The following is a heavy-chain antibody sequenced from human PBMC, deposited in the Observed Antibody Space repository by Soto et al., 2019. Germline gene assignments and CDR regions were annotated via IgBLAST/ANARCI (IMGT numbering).Heavy chain of an antibody. D-gene: IGHD1-1*01. V-gene: IGHV4-38-2*01. CDR2: IYHSGST. CDR1: GYSISSGYY. J-gene: IGHJ5*02. Sequence: PSETLSLTCAVSGYSISSGYYWVWIRQPPGKGLAWIWSIYHSGSTYDNPSLKSRVTISVDTSKNQFSLKLSSVTAPDTAVYYCSRCLEPTPYNWFEPWGQGTLVTVSS. CDR3: SRCLEPTPYNWFEP.